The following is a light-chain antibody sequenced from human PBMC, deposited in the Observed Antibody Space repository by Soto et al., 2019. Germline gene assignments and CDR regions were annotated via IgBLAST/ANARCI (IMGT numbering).Light chain of an antibody. J-gene: IGLJ2*01. Sequence: QSALTQPPSASGSPGQSVTISCTGTSSDVGAYAYVSWYQQHPGKAPTFIMFEVDKRPPWVPDRFSGSKSGNTASLTVSGLQPEDEADYYCSSYAGFNTVIFGGGTKVTVL. CDR3: SSYAGFNTVI. CDR2: EVD. V-gene: IGLV2-8*01. CDR1: SSDVGAYAY.